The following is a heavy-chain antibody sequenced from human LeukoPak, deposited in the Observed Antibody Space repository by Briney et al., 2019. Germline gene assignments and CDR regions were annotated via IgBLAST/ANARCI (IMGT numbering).Heavy chain of an antibody. D-gene: IGHD3-22*01. CDR2: IIPIFGTA. V-gene: IGHV1-69*05. CDR3: ARDYDSSGYSPIAFDY. CDR1: GGTLSSYA. Sequence: SVKVSCKASGGTLSSYAISWVRQAPGQGLEWMGRIIPIFGTANYVQKFQGRVTITTDESTSTAYMELSSLRSEDTAVYYCARDYDSSGYSPIAFDYWGQGTLVTVSS. J-gene: IGHJ4*02.